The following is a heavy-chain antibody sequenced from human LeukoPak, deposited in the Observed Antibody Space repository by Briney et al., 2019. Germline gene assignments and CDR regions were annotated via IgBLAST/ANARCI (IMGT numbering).Heavy chain of an antibody. CDR3: ASSSYYDSTLYYFDY. Sequence: ASVKVSCKASGYTFTGYYMHWVRQAPGQGLEWMGIINPSGGSTSYAQKFQGRVTMTRDTSTSTVYMELSSLRSEDTAVYYCASSSYYDSTLYYFDYWGQGTLVTVSS. CDR1: GYTFTGYY. D-gene: IGHD3-22*01. V-gene: IGHV1-46*01. CDR2: INPSGGST. J-gene: IGHJ4*02.